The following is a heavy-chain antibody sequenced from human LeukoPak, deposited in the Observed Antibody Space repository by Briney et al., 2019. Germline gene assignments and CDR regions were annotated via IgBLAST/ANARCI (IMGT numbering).Heavy chain of an antibody. CDR1: GYSISSSNW. D-gene: IGHD6-6*01. CDR3: ARWAVGSSSGKCNDAFDI. CDR2: IYYSGST. J-gene: IGHJ3*02. Sequence: SETLSLTCAVSGYSISSSNWWGWIRQPPGKGLEWIGYIYYSGSTDYNPSLKSRVTMSVDTSKNQFSLKLSSVTAVDTAVYYCARWAVGSSSGKCNDAFDIWGQGTMVTVSS. V-gene: IGHV4-28*01.